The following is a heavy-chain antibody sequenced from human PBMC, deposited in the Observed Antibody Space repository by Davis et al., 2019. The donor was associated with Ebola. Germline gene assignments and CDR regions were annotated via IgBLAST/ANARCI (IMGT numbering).Heavy chain of an antibody. J-gene: IGHJ6*02. D-gene: IGHD4-17*01. CDR2: IYHGGTT. Sequence: SETLSLTCAVSGGSISNSNWWSWVRQTPGKGLEWIGEIYHGGTTNYNPSLKNRVTMSVDTSKNQFSLKLSSVTAADTAVYYCARGNYGDYIVLYYYNMDVWGQGTTVTVSS. CDR3: ARGNYGDYIVLYYYNMDV. CDR1: GGSISNSNW. V-gene: IGHV4-4*02.